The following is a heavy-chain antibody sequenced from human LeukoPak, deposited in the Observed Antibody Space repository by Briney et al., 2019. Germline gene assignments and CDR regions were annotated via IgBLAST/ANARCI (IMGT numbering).Heavy chain of an antibody. Sequence: GGSLRLSCAASGFTFSVYWMSWVRQAPGKGLEWVANINQDGSQKYYVDSVKGRFTISRDNAKKSLYLQMNSLRAEDTAVYYCARRGTNFDNWGQGTLVTVSS. V-gene: IGHV3-7*05. CDR3: ARRGTNFDN. CDR1: GFTFSVYW. J-gene: IGHJ4*02. CDR2: INQDGSQK. D-gene: IGHD3-16*01.